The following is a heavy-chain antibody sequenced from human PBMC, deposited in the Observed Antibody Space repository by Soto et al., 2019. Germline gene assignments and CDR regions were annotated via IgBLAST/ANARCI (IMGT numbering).Heavy chain of an antibody. D-gene: IGHD3-10*01. CDR2: IYWDDDK. J-gene: IGHJ4*02. CDR1: GFSFTTSGVG. Sequence: SGPTLVNPTQTLTLTCTFSGFSFTTSGVGVGWIRQPPGKALEWLALIYWDDDKRYSPSLQSRLTITKDTSKNQVILTMTNMDPVDTATYYCAHRPIYGSGSHFDYWGQGTLVTVSS. V-gene: IGHV2-5*02. CDR3: AHRPIYGSGSHFDY.